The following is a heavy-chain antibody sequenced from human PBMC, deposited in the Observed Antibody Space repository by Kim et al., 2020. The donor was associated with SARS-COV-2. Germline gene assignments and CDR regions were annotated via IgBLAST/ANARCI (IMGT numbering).Heavy chain of an antibody. CDR2: T. V-gene: IGHV5-10-1*01. CDR3: ARHHGITGTDY. J-gene: IGHJ4*02. D-gene: IGHD1-20*01. Sequence: TNYSPSFQGHVTISADKSISTAYLQWSSLKASDTAMYYCARHHGITGTDYWGQGTLVTVSS.